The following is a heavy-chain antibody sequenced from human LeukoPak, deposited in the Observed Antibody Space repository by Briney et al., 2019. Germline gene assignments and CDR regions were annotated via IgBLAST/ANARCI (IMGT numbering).Heavy chain of an antibody. CDR3: ARESRSRFLEWLTQGGYYYYYMDV. Sequence: GASVKVSCKASGYTFTSYGISWVRQAPGQGLEWMGWISAYNGNTKYAQKLQGRVTMTTDTSTSTAYMELRSLRSDDTAVYYCARESRSRFLEWLTQGGYYYYYMDVWGKGTTVTVSS. D-gene: IGHD3-3*01. CDR2: ISAYNGNT. V-gene: IGHV1-18*01. CDR1: GYTFTSYG. J-gene: IGHJ6*03.